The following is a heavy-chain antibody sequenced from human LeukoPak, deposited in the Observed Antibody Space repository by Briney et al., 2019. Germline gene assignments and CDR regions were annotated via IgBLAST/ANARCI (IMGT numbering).Heavy chain of an antibody. CDR3: ARDAGYCSSTSCYPY. Sequence: SETLSLTCAVSGGSISSYYWSWIRQPAGKGLEWIGRIYTSGSTNYNPSLKSRVTMSVDTSKNQFSLKLSSVTAADTAVYYCARDAGYCSSTSCYPYWGQGTLVTVSS. CDR2: IYTSGST. J-gene: IGHJ4*02. D-gene: IGHD2-2*01. CDR1: GGSISSYY. V-gene: IGHV4-4*07.